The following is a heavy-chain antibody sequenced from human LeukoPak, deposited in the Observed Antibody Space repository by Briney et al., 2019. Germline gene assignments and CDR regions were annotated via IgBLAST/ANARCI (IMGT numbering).Heavy chain of an antibody. CDR1: GYSISSGFY. J-gene: IGHJ4*02. CDR3: ARGFWNSAFDY. D-gene: IGHD1-7*01. CDR2: IYHSGRS. V-gene: IGHV4-38-2*02. Sequence: SETLSLTCSVSGYSISSGFYWGWIRQPPGKGLEWIGYIYHSGRSSYNPSLKSRVTISPDTSKNQFSLKLNSVTAADTAVYYCARGFWNSAFDYWGQGTLVTVSS.